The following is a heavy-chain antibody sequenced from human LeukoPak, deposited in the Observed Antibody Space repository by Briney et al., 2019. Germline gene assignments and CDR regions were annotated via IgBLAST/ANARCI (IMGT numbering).Heavy chain of an antibody. J-gene: IGHJ4*02. CDR1: GFTFSSYG. Sequence: GGSLRLSCAASGFTFSSYGMHWVRQAPGKGLEWVAVIWYDGSNKYYADSVKGRFTISRDNSKNTLYLQMNSLKTEDTAVYYCTTDPYSIPGYFDYWGQGTLVTVSS. CDR2: IWYDGSNK. V-gene: IGHV3-33*01. CDR3: TTDPYSIPGYFDY. D-gene: IGHD6-13*01.